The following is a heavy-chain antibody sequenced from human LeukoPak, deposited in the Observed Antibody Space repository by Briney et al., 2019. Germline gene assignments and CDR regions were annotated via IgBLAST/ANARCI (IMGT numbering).Heavy chain of an antibody. J-gene: IGHJ4*02. CDR3: ARVSSINYDSGFDY. CDR2: INHSGST. Sequence: SETLSLTCAVYGGSFIGYYWSWIRQPPGKGLEWIGEINHSGSTNYNPSLKSRVTISVDTSKNQFSLKLSSVTAADTAVYYCARVSSINYDSGFDYWGQGTLVTVSS. CDR1: GGSFIGYY. D-gene: IGHD3-22*01. V-gene: IGHV4-34*01.